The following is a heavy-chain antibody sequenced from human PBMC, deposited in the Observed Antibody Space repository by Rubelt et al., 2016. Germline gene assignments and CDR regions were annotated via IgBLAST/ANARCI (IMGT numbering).Heavy chain of an antibody. CDR3: ARAPVEDWLVGIDY. D-gene: IGHD6-19*01. CDR2: IYYSGST. Sequence: QVQLQESGPGLVRPSETLSLTRTVSGGSISSYYWSWIRQPPGKGLEWIGYIYYSGSTNYNPSRKSRVTMSVDTSKNRFSLGLGSGTAADTAVYYCARAPVEDWLVGIDYWGQGTLVTVSS. V-gene: IGHV4-59*12. CDR1: GGSISSYY. J-gene: IGHJ4*02.